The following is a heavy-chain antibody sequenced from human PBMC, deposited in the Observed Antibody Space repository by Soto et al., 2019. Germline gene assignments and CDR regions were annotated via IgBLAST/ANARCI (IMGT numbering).Heavy chain of an antibody. CDR3: ARQVCLGYYFVRTGYPNWFDP. V-gene: IGHV4-39*01. D-gene: IGHD3-9*01. CDR1: GCSISGSAYY. J-gene: IGHJ5*02. CDR2: VFYGGNT. Sequence: SETLSLTCTVSGCSISGSAYYWAWIRQPPGKGLEWIGSVFYGGNTYYNPSLESRVSISVDTSNNQLSLSLTSVTVADTAVYYCARQVCLGYYFVRTGYPNWFDPWGQGXPVTVSS.